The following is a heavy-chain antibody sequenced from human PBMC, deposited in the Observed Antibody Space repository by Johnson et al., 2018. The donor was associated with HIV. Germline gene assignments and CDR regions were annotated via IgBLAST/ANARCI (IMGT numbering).Heavy chain of an antibody. Sequence: LVESGGGVVQPGRSLRLSCAASGFTFSSYAMHWVRQAPGKGLEYVSAISSNGGSTYYANSVKGRFTISRDNSKNTLYLQMGSLRAEDMAVYYCARPSGTTGPHGAFDIWGQGTMVTVSS. CDR2: ISSNGGST. J-gene: IGHJ3*02. CDR1: GFTFSSYA. V-gene: IGHV3-64*01. CDR3: ARPSGTTGPHGAFDI. D-gene: IGHD1-7*01.